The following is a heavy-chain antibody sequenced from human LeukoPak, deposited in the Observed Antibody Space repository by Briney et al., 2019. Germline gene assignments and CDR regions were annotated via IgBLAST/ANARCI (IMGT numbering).Heavy chain of an antibody. CDR1: GYIFNIYW. Sequence: PGESLKISCKGSGYIFNIYWITWVRQTPGKGLEWMGIIYPGDSDTRYSPSFQGQVTISADKSISTAYLQWSSLKASDTAVYYCARQDGSGILYFDSWGQGTLVTVSS. D-gene: IGHD3-10*01. CDR3: ARQDGSGILYFDS. J-gene: IGHJ4*02. V-gene: IGHV5-51*01. CDR2: IYPGDSDT.